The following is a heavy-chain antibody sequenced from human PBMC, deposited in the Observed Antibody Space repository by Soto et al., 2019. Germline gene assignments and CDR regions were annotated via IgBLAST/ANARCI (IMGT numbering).Heavy chain of an antibody. CDR2: ISGTGDRT. CDR3: AKGRSYYYYYGVDV. CDR1: GFTFSSYA. V-gene: IGHV3-23*01. J-gene: IGHJ6*02. Sequence: PGGSLRLSCAASGFTFSSYAMGWVRQTPGKGLEWVSAISGTGDRTFYADSVKGRFTISRDNSKSTLYLQMNSLRAEDTALYYCAKGRSYYYYYGVDVWGQGTTVTVSS.